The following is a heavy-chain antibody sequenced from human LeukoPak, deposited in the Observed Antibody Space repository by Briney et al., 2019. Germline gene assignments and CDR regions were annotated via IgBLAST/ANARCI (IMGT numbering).Heavy chain of an antibody. V-gene: IGHV3-33*06. CDR1: GFNFNSYG. D-gene: IGHD3-3*01. CDR3: AKDHTHDFWTGFRFDP. J-gene: IGHJ5*02. Sequence: GGSLRLSCVASGFNFNSYGIHWVRQAPGKGLEWVAIIWYNGREQYYADSVRGRFSVSRDNSKNTLNLQMNRLRAEDTAVYYCAKDHTHDFWTGFRFDPWGQGTLVTVSS. CDR2: IWYNGREQ.